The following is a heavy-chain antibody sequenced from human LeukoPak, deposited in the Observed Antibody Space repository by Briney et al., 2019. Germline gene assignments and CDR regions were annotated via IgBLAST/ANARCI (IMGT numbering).Heavy chain of an antibody. CDR2: IYTSGIA. CDR3: ARYVLRVLEWTIPPGYYYYYMDV. CDR1: GGTISSGSYY. D-gene: IGHD3-3*01. Sequence: PSETLSLTCTVSGGTISSGSYYWSWIRQPPGKGLEWSGRIYTSGIANYNPSLKSRVTISVDTSENQFSLKLSSVTAADTAVYYCARYVLRVLEWTIPPGYYYYYMDVWGKGTTVTVSS. V-gene: IGHV4-61*02. J-gene: IGHJ6*03.